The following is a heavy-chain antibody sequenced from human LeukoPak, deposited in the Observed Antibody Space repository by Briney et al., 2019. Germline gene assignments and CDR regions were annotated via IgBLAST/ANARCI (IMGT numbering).Heavy chain of an antibody. CDR3: MAAVDLGSGYWEVY. CDR2: IRSKANNYAT. J-gene: IGHJ4*02. Sequence: GGSLRLSCAASGFSFSGSDIHWVRQASGRGLEWVGHIRSKANNYATESSASVKGRFTISRDESKNTAYLQMNSLKTEDTAVYYCMAAVDLGSGYWEVYWGQGTLVTVSS. V-gene: IGHV3-73*01. D-gene: IGHD3-22*01. CDR1: GFSFSGSD.